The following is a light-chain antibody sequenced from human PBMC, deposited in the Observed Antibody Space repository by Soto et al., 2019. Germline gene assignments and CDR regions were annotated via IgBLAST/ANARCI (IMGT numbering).Light chain of an antibody. Sequence: QSVLTQPHSVSGSPGQSVAISCTGTSSDVGNSNGVSWYHQPPGTAPKLMIYDVNNRPSGVPDRFSGSKSGNTASLTISGLQAEDEGDYYCSSYTSSSTYVFGTGTKVTVL. CDR2: DVN. CDR1: SSDVGNSNG. V-gene: IGLV2-18*02. J-gene: IGLJ1*01. CDR3: SSYTSSSTYV.